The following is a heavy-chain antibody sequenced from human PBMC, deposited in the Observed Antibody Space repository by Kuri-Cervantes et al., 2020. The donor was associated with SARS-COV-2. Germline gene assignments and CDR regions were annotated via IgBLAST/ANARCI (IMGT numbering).Heavy chain of an antibody. J-gene: IGHJ5*02. D-gene: IGHD2-15*01. CDR3: ARKIPYCSGGSCYSGWFDP. V-gene: IGHV1-8*01. Sequence: ASVKVSCKASGYTFTSYDINWVRQATGQGLEWMGWMNPNSGNTGYAQKFQGRVTMTRNTSISTAYMELSSLRSEDTAVYYCARKIPYCSGGSCYSGWFDPWGQGTLATVSS. CDR2: MNPNSGNT. CDR1: GYTFTSYD.